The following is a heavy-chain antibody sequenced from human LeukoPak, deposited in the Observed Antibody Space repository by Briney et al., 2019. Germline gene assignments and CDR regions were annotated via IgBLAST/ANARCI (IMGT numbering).Heavy chain of an antibody. V-gene: IGHV3-30*01. CDR1: GFTFSSYA. Sequence: GGSLRLSCAASGFTFSSYAMHWVRQAPGKGLEWVAVISYDGSNKYYADSMKGRFTISRDNSKNTLYLQMNSLRAEDTAVYYCARRSYDSSGYNYWGQGTLVTVSS. CDR2: ISYDGSNK. D-gene: IGHD3-22*01. J-gene: IGHJ4*02. CDR3: ARRSYDSSGYNY.